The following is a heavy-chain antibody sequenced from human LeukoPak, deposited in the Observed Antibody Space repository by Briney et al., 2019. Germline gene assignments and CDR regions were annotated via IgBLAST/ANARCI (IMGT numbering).Heavy chain of an antibody. CDR3: AKDDYAVWVY. D-gene: IGHD3-16*01. Sequence: PGGSLRLSCSASGFTFSGCGMHWVRQAPGKGLEWVAFIRYDGGNKHYADSVKGRFTISRDNSMNTLYLQMNSLRAEDAAVYYCAKDDYAVWVYWGQGTLVTVSS. CDR2: IRYDGGNK. V-gene: IGHV3-30*02. CDR1: GFTFSGCG. J-gene: IGHJ4*02.